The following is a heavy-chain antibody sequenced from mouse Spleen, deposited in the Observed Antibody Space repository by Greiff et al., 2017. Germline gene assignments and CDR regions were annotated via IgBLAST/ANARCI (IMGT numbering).Heavy chain of an antibody. CDR1: GYTFTDYN. J-gene: IGHJ2*01. CDR3: ARAYYGNYDY. CDR2: INPNNGGT. V-gene: IGHV1-22*01. Sequence: EVKLQESGPELVKPGASVKMSCKASGYTFTDYNMHWVKQSHGKSLEWIGYINPNNGGTSYNQKFKGKATLTVNKSSSTAYMELRSLTSEDSAVYYCARAYYGNYDYWGQGTTLTVSS. D-gene: IGHD2-10*01.